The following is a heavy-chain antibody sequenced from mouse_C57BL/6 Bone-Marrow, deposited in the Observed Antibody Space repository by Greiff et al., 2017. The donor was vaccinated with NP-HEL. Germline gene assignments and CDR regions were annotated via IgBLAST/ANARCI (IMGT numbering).Heavy chain of an antibody. CDR2: IDPSDSET. V-gene: IGHV1-52*01. J-gene: IGHJ3*01. CDR3: ARPIYYYGSSYGFAY. CDR1: GYTFTSYW. Sequence: VQLQQPGAELVRPGSSVKLSCKASGYTFTSYWMHWVKQRPIQGLEWIGNIDPSDSETHYNQKFKDKATLTVDKSSSTAYMQLSSLTSEDSAVYYCARPIYYYGSSYGFAYWGQGTLVTVSA. D-gene: IGHD1-1*01.